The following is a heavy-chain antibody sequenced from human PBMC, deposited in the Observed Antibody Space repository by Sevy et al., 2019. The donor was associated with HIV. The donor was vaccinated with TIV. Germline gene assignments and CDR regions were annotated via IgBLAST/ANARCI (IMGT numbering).Heavy chain of an antibody. CDR2: IYPDDSDT. V-gene: IGHV5-51*01. CDR3: ATSRSGVYDSRGYYIY. D-gene: IGHD3-22*01. CDR1: GYSFTSHW. Sequence: GESLKISCKGSGYSFTSHWIGWVRHMPGKGLEWMGIIYPDDSDTRYSPSFRGQVTFSADKSISTAYLQWSSLKASDTAMYYCATSRSGVYDSRGYYIYWGQGTLVTVSS. J-gene: IGHJ4*02.